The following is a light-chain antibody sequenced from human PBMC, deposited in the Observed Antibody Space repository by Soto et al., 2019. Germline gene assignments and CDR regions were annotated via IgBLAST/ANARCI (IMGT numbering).Light chain of an antibody. CDR2: GAS. CDR1: QPVSGSY. Sequence: EIVMTQSPATLSVSPGERATLSCRASQPVSGSYLAWYQQRPGQAPSLVIFGASIRATGIPARFSGSGSGTDFTLTISSLEPEDFAVYYCHQLTFGGGTKVDNK. V-gene: IGKV3D-20*02. J-gene: IGKJ4*01. CDR3: HQLT.